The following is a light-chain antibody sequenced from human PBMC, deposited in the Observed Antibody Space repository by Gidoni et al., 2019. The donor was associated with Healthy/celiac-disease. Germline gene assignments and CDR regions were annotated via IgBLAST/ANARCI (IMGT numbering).Light chain of an antibody. CDR2: AAS. CDR3: QQLNSYPPVT. V-gene: IGKV1-9*01. CDR1: QGISSY. Sequence: DIQLTQSPSFLSASVGDRVTITCQASQGISSYLAWYQQKPGKAPKLLIYAASTLQSGVPSRFSGSGSGTEFTLTISSLQPEDFATYYCQQLNSYPPVTFXQXTRLEIK. J-gene: IGKJ5*01.